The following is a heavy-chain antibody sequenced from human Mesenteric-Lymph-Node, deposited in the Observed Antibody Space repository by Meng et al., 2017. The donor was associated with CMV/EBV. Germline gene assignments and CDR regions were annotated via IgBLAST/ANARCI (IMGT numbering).Heavy chain of an antibody. CDR3: ARGADYYDSSGYVRKAFDI. CDR2: IYYSGSI. Sequence: SETLSLTCTVSGGAISSSSYYWGWTRQPPGKGLEWIGSIYYSGSIYYNPTLKSRVTITKDMSQSQLSVKMSSVNAADTAVYYCARGADYYDSSGYVRKAFDIWGRGTMVTVSS. CDR1: GGAISSSSYY. J-gene: IGHJ3*02. V-gene: IGHV4-39*07. D-gene: IGHD3-22*01.